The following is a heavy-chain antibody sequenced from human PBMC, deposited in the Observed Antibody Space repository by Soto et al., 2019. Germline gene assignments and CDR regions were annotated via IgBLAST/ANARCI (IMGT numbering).Heavy chain of an antibody. Sequence: ASVKVSCKASGCTFTGYYMHWVRQAPGQGLEWMGWINPNSGGTNYAQKFQGWVTMTRDTSISTAYMELSSLRSDDTAVYYCASHDPGARFDPWGQGTLVTVSS. CDR3: ASHDPGARFDP. V-gene: IGHV1-2*04. CDR2: INPNSGGT. CDR1: GCTFTGYY. J-gene: IGHJ5*02. D-gene: IGHD1-1*01.